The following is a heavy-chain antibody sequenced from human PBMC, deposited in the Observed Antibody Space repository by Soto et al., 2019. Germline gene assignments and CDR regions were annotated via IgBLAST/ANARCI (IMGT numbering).Heavy chain of an antibody. V-gene: IGHV1-69*04. CDR3: ARDLPGVDIVATTRPDAFDI. Sequence: SVKVSCKASGGTFISYTISLVRQAPGQGLEWMGRIIPILGIANYAQKFQGRVTITADKSTSTAYMELSSLRSEDTAVYYCARDLPGVDIVATTRPDAFDIWGRGTMVTVSS. J-gene: IGHJ3*02. CDR2: IIPILGIA. D-gene: IGHD5-12*01. CDR1: GGTFISYT.